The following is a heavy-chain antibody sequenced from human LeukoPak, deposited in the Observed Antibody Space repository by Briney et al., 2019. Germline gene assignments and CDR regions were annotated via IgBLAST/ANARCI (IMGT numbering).Heavy chain of an antibody. J-gene: IGHJ4*02. Sequence: SETLSLTCAVYGGSFSGYYWSWIRQPPGKGLEWIGEINHSGSTNYNPSLKSRVTISVDTSKNQFSLKLSSVTAADTAVYYCASAFSSWSYFDYRGQGTLVTVSS. CDR1: GGSFSGYY. CDR3: ASAFSSWSYFDY. V-gene: IGHV4-34*01. CDR2: INHSGST. D-gene: IGHD6-13*01.